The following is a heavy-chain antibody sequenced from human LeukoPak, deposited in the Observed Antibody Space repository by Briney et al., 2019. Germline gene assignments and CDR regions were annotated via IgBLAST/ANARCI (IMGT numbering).Heavy chain of an antibody. CDR1: GFTFSSYW. V-gene: IGHV3-7*01. CDR2: INQDGSAK. Sequence: PGGSLRLSCAASGFTFSSYWLSWVRPAPGKGLEWVANINQDGSAKDYGGSVEGRFTISRDNAKNSLYLQMNSLTAEDTGVYFCASGPNENCFDFWGQGTLVTVCS. CDR3: ASGPNENCFDF. J-gene: IGHJ4*02.